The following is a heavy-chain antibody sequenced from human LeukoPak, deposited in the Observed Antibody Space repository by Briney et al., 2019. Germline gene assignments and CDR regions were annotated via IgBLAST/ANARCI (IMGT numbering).Heavy chain of an antibody. V-gene: IGHV3-7*01. CDR1: GFSFSDYW. J-gene: IGHJ4*02. D-gene: IGHD6-13*01. CDR2: IKQDGSEK. CDR3: ASSSSWS. Sequence: GGSLRLSCAASGFSFSDYWMNWVRQAPGKGLEWVANIKQDGSEKYYVDSVKGRFTISRDNAKNSLYLQMNSLRAEDTAVYYCASSSSWSWGQGTLVTVSS.